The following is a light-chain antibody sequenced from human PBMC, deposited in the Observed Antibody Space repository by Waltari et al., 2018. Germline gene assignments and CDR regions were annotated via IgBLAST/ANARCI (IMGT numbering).Light chain of an antibody. CDR2: WAS. CDR1: QSVFYNYHNKNY. Sequence: DIVMTQSPDSLAVSLCERATINCKSSQSVFYNYHNKNYLAGFQQKPGQPPKLLIYWASARESGVPDRFSGSVSGTDLTLTISRLQAEDVASYYCQQYYSIPYTFGQGTQLEIK. V-gene: IGKV4-1*01. CDR3: QQYYSIPYT. J-gene: IGKJ2*01.